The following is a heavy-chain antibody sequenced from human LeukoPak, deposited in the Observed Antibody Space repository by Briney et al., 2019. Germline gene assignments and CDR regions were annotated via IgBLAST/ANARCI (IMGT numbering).Heavy chain of an antibody. CDR3: ARDWGVPAAIARRPYNWFDP. CDR1: GFTFSSYA. Sequence: GGSLRLSCAASGFTFSSYAMHWVRQAPGKGLEWVAVISYDGSNKYYADSVKGRFTISGDNSKNTLYLQMNSLRAEDTAVYYCARDWGVPAAIARRPYNWFDPWGQGTLVTVSS. D-gene: IGHD2-2*01. J-gene: IGHJ5*02. V-gene: IGHV3-30-3*01. CDR2: ISYDGSNK.